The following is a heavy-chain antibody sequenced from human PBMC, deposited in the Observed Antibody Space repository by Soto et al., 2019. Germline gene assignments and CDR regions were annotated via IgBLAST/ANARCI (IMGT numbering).Heavy chain of an antibody. J-gene: IGHJ6*02. Sequence: QLQLQESGPGLVKPSETLSLTCTVSCGSIRSSSSYWDWIRQPPVKGLEWIVSIYYSGSSYYNTSIKSRVIISMDKSKKQFSLNVSSVTAADTAVYYCARRRGVVQDGMDVWGQAATVIVSS. CDR1: CGSIRSSSSY. CDR2: IYYSGSS. CDR3: ARRRGVVQDGMDV. V-gene: IGHV4-39*01. D-gene: IGHD3-10*01.